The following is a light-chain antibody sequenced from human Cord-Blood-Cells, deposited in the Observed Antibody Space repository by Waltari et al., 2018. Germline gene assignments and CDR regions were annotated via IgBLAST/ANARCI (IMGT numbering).Light chain of an antibody. V-gene: IGKV1-12*01. CDR3: QQANSFPPYT. J-gene: IGKJ2*01. Sequence: DTQRTKPLPSVSELVGDNVTITCRASQGISSWLAWYQQKQGKAPKPLIYAASSLQSGVPSRFSCSGSGTDFTLTISSLQPEDFATYYCQQANSFPPYTFGQGTKLEIK. CDR1: QGISSW. CDR2: AAS.